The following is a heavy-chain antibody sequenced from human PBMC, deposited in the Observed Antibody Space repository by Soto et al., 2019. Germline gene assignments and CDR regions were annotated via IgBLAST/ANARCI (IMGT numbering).Heavy chain of an antibody. D-gene: IGHD1-1*01. CDR3: ARDLQAGTDNVNWFAP. J-gene: IGHJ5*02. CDR2: IAYDGSNR. Sequence: GFSISRSAKHWVRQAPGKGLEWVAVIAYDGSNRWYADSAKGRFTISRDNSKNTVYLQMSSLRGEDTAVYYCARDLQAGTDNVNWFAPWGQGTLVTVSS. V-gene: IGHV3-30*04. CDR1: GFSISRSA.